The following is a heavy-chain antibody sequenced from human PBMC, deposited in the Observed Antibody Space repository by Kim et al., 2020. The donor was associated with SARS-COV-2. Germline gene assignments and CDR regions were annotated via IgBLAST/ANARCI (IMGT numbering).Heavy chain of an antibody. CDR1: GGSFSGYY. CDR2: INHSGST. Sequence: SETLSLTCAVYGGSFSGYYWSWIRQPPGKGLEWIEEINHSGSTNYNPSLKSRVTISVDTSKNQFSLKLSSVTAADTAVYYCAPRWGQGSWYRGDNWFDPWGQGTLVTVSS. D-gene: IGHD6-13*01. CDR3: APRWGQGSWYRGDNWFDP. V-gene: IGHV4-34*01. J-gene: IGHJ5*02.